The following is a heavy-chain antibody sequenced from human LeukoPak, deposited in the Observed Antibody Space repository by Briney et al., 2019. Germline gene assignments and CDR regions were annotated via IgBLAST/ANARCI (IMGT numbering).Heavy chain of an antibody. CDR3: AAIDILTGYTDY. V-gene: IGHV1-58*02. J-gene: IGHJ4*02. D-gene: IGHD3-9*01. CDR1: GLTFTSYA. CDR2: IVVGSGNT. Sequence: GTSVQVSCKASGLTFTSYAMQWVRQARGQRLAWVGWIVVGSGNTNYAQKFQERVTITRDMSTSTAYMELSSLRSEVTAVEYCAAIDILTGYTDYWGQGTLVTVSS.